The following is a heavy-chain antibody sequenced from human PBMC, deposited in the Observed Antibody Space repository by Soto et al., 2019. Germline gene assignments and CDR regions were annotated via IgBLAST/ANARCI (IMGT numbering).Heavy chain of an antibody. CDR3: AHAYGGRSLY. CDR1: GFSLTTDRVG. D-gene: IGHD1-26*01. J-gene: IGHJ4*02. CDR2: IYWDDSK. V-gene: IGHV2-5*02. Sequence: QITLKESGPTLVKPTQTLTLTCTFSGFSLTTDRVGVGWIRQPPGEALEWLAVIYWDDSKTYRPSLESRLTITKDTPKNQVALTITNIDSLDTATYYCAHAYGGRSLYWGQGTLVTVSS.